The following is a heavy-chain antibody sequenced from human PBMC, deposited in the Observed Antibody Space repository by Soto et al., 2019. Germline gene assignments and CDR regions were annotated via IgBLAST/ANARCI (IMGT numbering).Heavy chain of an antibody. J-gene: IGHJ5*02. CDR2: IYWNDDK. Sequence: QITLKESGPTLVKPTQTLTLTCTFSGFSLSTSGVGVGWIRQPPGKALEWLALIYWNDDKPYSPSLKSRPTITKDTSKNQVVLTMTTMDPVDKATYYCAHLTLWLNWFDPWGQGTLVTVSS. D-gene: IGHD3-16*01. CDR1: GFSLSTSGVG. V-gene: IGHV2-5*01. CDR3: AHLTLWLNWFDP.